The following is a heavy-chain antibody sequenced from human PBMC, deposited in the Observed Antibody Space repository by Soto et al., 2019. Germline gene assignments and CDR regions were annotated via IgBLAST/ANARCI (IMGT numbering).Heavy chain of an antibody. J-gene: IGHJ6*03. CDR2: IYHSGST. V-gene: IGHV4-4*02. CDR3: ARGGGSPQKYYYYMDV. D-gene: IGHD2-15*01. Sequence: SETLSLTCAVSSGSISSSNWWSWVRQPPGKGLEWIGEIYHSGSTNYNPSLKSRVTISVDKSKNQFSLKLSSVTAADTAVYYCARGGGSPQKYYYYMDVWGKGTTVTVSS. CDR1: SGSISSSNW.